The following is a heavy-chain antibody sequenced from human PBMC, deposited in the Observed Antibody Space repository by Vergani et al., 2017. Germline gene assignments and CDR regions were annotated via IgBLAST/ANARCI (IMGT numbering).Heavy chain of an antibody. V-gene: IGHV5-51*01. D-gene: IGHD3-16*01. Sequence: EVMLVQSGAEVKKPGESLKISCKYSESSFISNEIAWVRQMSGKGLQWMGNINPIDSKIAYSPSFQGQAIMSLDKSITTAYLQWRSLKASDTAIYYCTRHVPCGVGSCLDFDHGGQGTKVTVSS. CDR1: ESSFISNE. CDR2: INPIDSKI. J-gene: IGHJ4*02. CDR3: TRHVPCGVGSCLDFDH.